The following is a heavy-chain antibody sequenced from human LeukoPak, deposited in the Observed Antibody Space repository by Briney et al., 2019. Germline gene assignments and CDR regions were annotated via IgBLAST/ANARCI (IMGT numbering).Heavy chain of an antibody. CDR2: INPDGTTT. CDR1: GFTFGNHF. J-gene: IGHJ3*01. V-gene: IGHV3-74*01. CDR3: KRRPSMAHNAFDL. Sequence: PGGSLRLSCAASGFTFGNHFMHWVRQAPGKGLLWVSRINPDGTTTYHADSVKGRFTVSRDNADNALYLQMHNLRVEDTALYYCKRRPSMAHNAFDLWGQGTLVTVSS. D-gene: IGHD2-8*01.